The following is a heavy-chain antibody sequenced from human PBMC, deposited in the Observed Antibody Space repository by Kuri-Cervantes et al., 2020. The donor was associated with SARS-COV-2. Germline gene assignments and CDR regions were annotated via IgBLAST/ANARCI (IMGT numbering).Heavy chain of an antibody. J-gene: IGHJ1*01. CDR3: AREYSGSYYVLGLTEDFQH. Sequence: GSLRLSCTVSGGSISSSSYYWGWIRQPPGKGLEWIGSIYYSGSTYYNPSLKCRVTISVDTSKNQFSLKLSSVTAADTAVYYCAREYSGSYYVLGLTEDFQHWGQGTLVTVSS. V-gene: IGHV4-39*07. D-gene: IGHD1-26*01. CDR2: IYYSGST. CDR1: GGSISSSSYY.